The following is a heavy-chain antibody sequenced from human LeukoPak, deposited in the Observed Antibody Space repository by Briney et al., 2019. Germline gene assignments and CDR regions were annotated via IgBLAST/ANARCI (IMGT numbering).Heavy chain of an antibody. V-gene: IGHV3-48*03. CDR2: ISSSGSTI. CDR3: AELGITMIGGV. J-gene: IGHJ6*04. CDR1: GFTFSSYE. D-gene: IGHD3-10*02. Sequence: GGSLRLSCAASGFTFSSYEMNWVRQAPGKGLEWVSYISSSGSTIYYADSVKGRFTISRDNATNSMYLQMNSLRAEDTAVYYCAELGITMIGGVWGKGTTVTISS.